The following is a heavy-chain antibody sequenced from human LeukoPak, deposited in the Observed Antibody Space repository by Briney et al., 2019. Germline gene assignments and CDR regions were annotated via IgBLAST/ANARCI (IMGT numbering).Heavy chain of an antibody. V-gene: IGHV3-66*01. D-gene: IGHD3-16*02. CDR3: AKDVRSPLPPGIDY. J-gene: IGHJ4*02. CDR2: IYSGGST. CDR1: GFTVSSNY. Sequence: GGSLRLSCAASGFTVSSNYMSWVRQAPGKGLEWVSAIYSGGSTYYADSVKGRFTISRDNSKNTLYLQMNSLRAEDTAVYYCAKDVRSPLPPGIDYWGQGTLVTVSS.